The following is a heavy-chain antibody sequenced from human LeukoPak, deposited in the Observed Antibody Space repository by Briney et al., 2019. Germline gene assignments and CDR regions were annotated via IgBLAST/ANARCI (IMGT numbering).Heavy chain of an antibody. V-gene: IGHV4-31*03. Sequence: PSETLSLTCTVSGGSISSGGYYWSWIRQHPGKGLEWIGYIYYSGSTYYNPSLKSRVTISVDTSKNQFSLKLSSVTAADTAVYYCARALEYCRSTRCLDVFDIWAKGKMVPVSS. D-gene: IGHD2-2*01. CDR2: IYYSGST. CDR3: ARALEYCRSTRCLDVFDI. CDR1: GGSISSGGYY. J-gene: IGHJ3*02.